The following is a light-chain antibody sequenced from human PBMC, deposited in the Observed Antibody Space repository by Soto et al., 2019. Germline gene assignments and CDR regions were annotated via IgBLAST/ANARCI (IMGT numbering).Light chain of an antibody. CDR3: SSYSSSGTRVT. CDR1: SSDVGGYNF. V-gene: IGLV2-14*01. J-gene: IGLJ2*01. Sequence: QSALTQPASVSGSPGQSITISCTGTSSDVGGYNFVSWYQHHPGKAPKLMVYEVTNRPSRVSNRCSGSQSGNAASLIISDLQAEDEAYYYCSSYSSSGTRVTLGGGTQVTVL. CDR2: EVT.